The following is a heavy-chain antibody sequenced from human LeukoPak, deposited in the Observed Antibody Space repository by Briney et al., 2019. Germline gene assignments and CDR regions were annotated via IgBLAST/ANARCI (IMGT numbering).Heavy chain of an antibody. CDR2: ISMMGTYT. CDR1: GFTFSNYN. Sequence: GGPLRLSCTAYGFTFSNYNMNWVRQAPGKGLEWVSSISMMGTYTYVADSLKGRFTISRDNARNSLFLQMDSLGADDTAVYYCARPLGPYYYGMDVWGQGTTVTVSS. D-gene: IGHD7-27*01. J-gene: IGHJ6*02. CDR3: ARPLGPYYYGMDV. V-gene: IGHV3-21*06.